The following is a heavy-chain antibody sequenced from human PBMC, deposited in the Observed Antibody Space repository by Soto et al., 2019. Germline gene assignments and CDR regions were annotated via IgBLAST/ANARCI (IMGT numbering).Heavy chain of an antibody. Sequence: ESGEGLVQPGGSLRLSCAASGFTFSSYAMHWVRQAPGKGLEYVSAISSNGDITYYADSVKGRFTISRDNSKNTLYLQMGSLRAEDMAVYYCARGYSGSYYGPEYFQHWGQGTLVTVSS. CDR2: ISSNGDIT. CDR1: GFTFSSYA. D-gene: IGHD1-26*01. V-gene: IGHV3-64*02. CDR3: ARGYSGSYYGPEYFQH. J-gene: IGHJ1*01.